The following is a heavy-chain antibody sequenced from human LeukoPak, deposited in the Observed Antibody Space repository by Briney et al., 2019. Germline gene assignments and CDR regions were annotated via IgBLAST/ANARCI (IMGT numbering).Heavy chain of an antibody. J-gene: IGHJ6*03. CDR2: FDPEDGET. Sequence: ASVKVSCKVSGYTLTELSIHWVRQAPGKGLEWMGGFDPEDGETIYAQKFQGRVTMTEDTSTDTAYMELSSLRSEDTAVYYCATVEAVAGSAYYYYYMDVWGKGTTVTVSS. V-gene: IGHV1-24*01. CDR3: ATVEAVAGSAYYYYYMDV. D-gene: IGHD6-19*01. CDR1: GYTLTELS.